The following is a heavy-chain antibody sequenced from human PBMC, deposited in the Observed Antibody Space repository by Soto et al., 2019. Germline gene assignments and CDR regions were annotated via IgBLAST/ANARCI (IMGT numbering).Heavy chain of an antibody. CDR1: GYAFTSYG. D-gene: IGHD2-21*02. J-gene: IGHJ5*02. CDR3: VRRHVSATAIDWFHP. CDR2: INAANGDT. Sequence: ASVKVSCKASGYAFTSYGIHWVRQAPGQRLEWMGWINAANGDTKYSPKFQGRVTITRDTSASTAYMELSSLRSEDTAVYYCVRRHVSATAIDWFHPWGTGPLVTVSS. V-gene: IGHV1-3*01.